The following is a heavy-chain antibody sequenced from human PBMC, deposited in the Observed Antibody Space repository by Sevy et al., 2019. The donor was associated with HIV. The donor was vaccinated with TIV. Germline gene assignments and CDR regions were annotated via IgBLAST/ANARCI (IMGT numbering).Heavy chain of an antibody. CDR2: ISSSSSTI. Sequence: GGSLRLSCAASGFTFSSYSMNWVRQAPGNGLEWVSYISSSSSTIYYADSVKGRFTISRDNAKNSLYLQMNSLRDEDTAVYYCARERGRRSGYYSESYYYGMDVWGQGTTVTVSS. CDR1: GFTFSSYS. CDR3: ARERGRRSGYYSESYYYGMDV. D-gene: IGHD3-3*01. V-gene: IGHV3-48*02. J-gene: IGHJ6*02.